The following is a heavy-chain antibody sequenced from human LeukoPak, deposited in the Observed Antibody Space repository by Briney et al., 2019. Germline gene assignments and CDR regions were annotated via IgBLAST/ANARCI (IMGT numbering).Heavy chain of an antibody. J-gene: IGHJ3*02. Sequence: GGSLRLSCAASGFSFSSDALCWVRQAPGKGLEGVSAISGNGGSTYYEDSVKGRFTISRDNSKNTLYLQMNSLRAEVTAVYYWAKQIADRGLGAFDIWGQGTMVTVSS. CDR3: AKQIADRGLGAFDI. CDR2: ISGNGGST. V-gene: IGHV3-23*01. CDR1: GFSFSSDA. D-gene: IGHD6-13*01.